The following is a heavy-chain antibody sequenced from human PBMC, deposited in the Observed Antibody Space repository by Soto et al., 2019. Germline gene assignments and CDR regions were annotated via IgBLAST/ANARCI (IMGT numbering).Heavy chain of an antibody. Sequence: EVQLLESGGGLVQPGGSLRLSCAASGFTFSRFGMSWVRQAPGKGLEWVSGISGGGNPTYYSDSVKGRFTISRDSAKNTLYLQMNSLRTEDTAVYYCAKDITYESRAYDSWGQGTLVTVSS. CDR2: ISGGGNPT. J-gene: IGHJ4*02. D-gene: IGHD3-22*01. V-gene: IGHV3-23*01. CDR1: GFTFSRFG. CDR3: AKDITYESRAYDS.